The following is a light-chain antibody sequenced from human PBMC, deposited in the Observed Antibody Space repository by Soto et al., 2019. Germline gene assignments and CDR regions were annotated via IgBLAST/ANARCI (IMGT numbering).Light chain of an antibody. CDR3: QQRGEWPPGAT. J-gene: IGKJ5*01. CDR1: QSISNS. V-gene: IGKV3-11*01. CDR2: DAS. Sequence: EIVLTQSAATLSFSPGERATLSCRAIQSISNSLAWYQHKPGQAPRLLIYDASNRATGIPARFSGSGSGTDFTLTISSLEPEDFAVYYCQQRGEWPPGATFGQGTRLEIK.